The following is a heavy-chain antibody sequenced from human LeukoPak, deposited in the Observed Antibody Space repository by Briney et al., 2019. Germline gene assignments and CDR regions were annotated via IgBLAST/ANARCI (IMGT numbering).Heavy chain of an antibody. J-gene: IGHJ4*02. Sequence: GGSLRLSCAASGFTFRNYWMGWVRQAPGKGLVWVSRINSDGSSTSYADSVKGRFTISRDNAKNTLYLQMNSLRAEDTAVYYCARDLLWFGEPEYYFDYWGQGTLVTVSS. CDR2: INSDGSST. CDR1: GFTFRNYW. D-gene: IGHD3-10*01. V-gene: IGHV3-74*01. CDR3: ARDLLWFGEPEYYFDY.